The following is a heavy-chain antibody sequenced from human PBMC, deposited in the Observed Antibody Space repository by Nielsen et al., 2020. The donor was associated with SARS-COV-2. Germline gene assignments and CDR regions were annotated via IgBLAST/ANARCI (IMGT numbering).Heavy chain of an antibody. CDR3: AKDLASYPLSYYMDV. CDR2: ISGSGVST. D-gene: IGHD1-26*01. CDR1: GFTFSSYA. V-gene: IGHV3-23*01. J-gene: IGHJ6*03. Sequence: GESLKISCAASGFTFSSYAMGWVRQAPGKGLEWVSTISGSGVSTYYTDSMKGRFTISRDNSKNTLYLQMNSLRAEDTAVYYCAKDLASYPLSYYMDVWGKGTTVTVSS.